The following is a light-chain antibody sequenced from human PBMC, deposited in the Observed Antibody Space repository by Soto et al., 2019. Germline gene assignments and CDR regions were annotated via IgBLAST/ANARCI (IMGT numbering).Light chain of an antibody. CDR3: SSYTDSNSFYV. CDR2: EVS. CDR1: SSDVGGHDY. V-gene: IGLV2-14*01. J-gene: IGLJ1*01. Sequence: QSALTQPASVSGSPGQSITISCNGTSSDVGGHDYVSWYQQHPGKAPKLTIFEVSNRPSGVSNRFSGSKSGNTASLTISGLQAEDEADYYCSSYTDSNSFYVFGSGTNVT.